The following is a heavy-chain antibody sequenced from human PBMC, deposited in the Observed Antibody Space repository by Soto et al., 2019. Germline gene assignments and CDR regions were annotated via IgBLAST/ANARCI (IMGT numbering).Heavy chain of an antibody. CDR3: ARDGMTTRDT. CDR1: GVSVTSYT. J-gene: IGHJ4*02. D-gene: IGHD1-1*01. V-gene: IGHV4-4*07. Sequence: SETLSLTCIVSGVSVTSYTWSWVRQPANKGLEWIGRVFSSVSATYNPSLKSRVSISMDTAENRISLKLDSVTAADAGVYFCARDGMTTRDTWGPGTLVTVSS. CDR2: VFSSVSA.